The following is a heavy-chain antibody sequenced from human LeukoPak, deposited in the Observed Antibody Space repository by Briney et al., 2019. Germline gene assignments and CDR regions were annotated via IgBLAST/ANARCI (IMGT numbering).Heavy chain of an antibody. V-gene: IGHV3-23*01. J-gene: IGHJ4*02. Sequence: GGSLRLSCAASGFTFSNYAMSWVRQAPGKGLEWISAISGSGGSTYYADSVKGRFTISRDNSKNTLYLQMNSLRAEDTAVYYCAKNSGSYDLHYWGQGTLVTVSS. CDR3: AKNSGSYDLHY. CDR2: ISGSGGST. CDR1: GFTFSNYA. D-gene: IGHD1-26*01.